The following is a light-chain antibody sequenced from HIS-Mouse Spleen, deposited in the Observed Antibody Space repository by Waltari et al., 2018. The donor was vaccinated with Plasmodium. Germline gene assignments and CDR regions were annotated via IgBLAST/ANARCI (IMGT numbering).Light chain of an antibody. V-gene: IGLV1-44*01. CDR2: SNK. Sequence: QSVLTQPPSASGTPGQRVTISCSGSISSIGSTTVNWYHQLPGTAPKLLIHSNKQRPSVVPDRFAGSKSGTSASLAISGLQSEDEADYYGAAWDDSLNGVVFAGGTKLTVL. CDR3: AAWDDSLNGVV. J-gene: IGLJ2*01. CDR1: ISSIGSTT.